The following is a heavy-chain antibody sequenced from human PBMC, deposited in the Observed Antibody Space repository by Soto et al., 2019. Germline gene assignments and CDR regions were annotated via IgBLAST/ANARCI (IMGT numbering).Heavy chain of an antibody. Sequence: QVQLQQWGAGLLKPSETLSLTCAVYGGFVSSGSYYWSWIRQPPGKGLEWIGDMSHSGGTHFNPSLRSRVTISVDTSKTQFSLKMSSVTAADTALYYCARVERGTATTVVDAFDIWGPGTMVTVSS. D-gene: IGHD1-1*01. CDR2: MSHSGGT. V-gene: IGHV4-34*01. CDR1: GGFVSSGSYY. CDR3: ARVERGTATTVVDAFDI. J-gene: IGHJ3*02.